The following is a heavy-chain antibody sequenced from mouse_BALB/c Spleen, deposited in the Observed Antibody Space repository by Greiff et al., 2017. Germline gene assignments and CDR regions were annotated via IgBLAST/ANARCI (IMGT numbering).Heavy chain of an antibody. Sequence: VKLMESGPGLVAPSQSLSITCTVSGFSLTSYGVHWVRQPPGKGLEWLGVIWAGGSTNYNSALMSRLSISKDNSKSQVFLKMNSLQTDDTAMYYCARDRGYYGSTYAMDYWGQGTSVTVSS. V-gene: IGHV2-9*02. CDR1: GFSLTSYG. D-gene: IGHD1-1*01. J-gene: IGHJ4*01. CDR3: ARDRGYYGSTYAMDY. CDR2: IWAGGST.